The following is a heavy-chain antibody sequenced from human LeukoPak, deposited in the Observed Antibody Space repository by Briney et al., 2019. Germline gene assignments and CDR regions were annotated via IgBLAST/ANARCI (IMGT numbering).Heavy chain of an antibody. CDR2: IYYSGST. V-gene: IGHV4-59*01. Sequence: SETLSLTCTVSGGSISNYYWSWIRQPPGKGLEWIGYIYYSGSTNYNPSLKSRVTISVDTSKNQFSLKLSSVTAADTAVYYCARYTTVVSYFDYWGQGTLVTVSS. CDR1: GGSISNYY. J-gene: IGHJ4*02. D-gene: IGHD4-23*01. CDR3: ARYTTVVSYFDY.